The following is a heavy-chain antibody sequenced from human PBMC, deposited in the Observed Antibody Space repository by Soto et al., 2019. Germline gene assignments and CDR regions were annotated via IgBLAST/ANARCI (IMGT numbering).Heavy chain of an antibody. CDR3: VRGGGVDVMTPTRIVFDY. V-gene: IGHV1-2*02. J-gene: IGHJ4*02. Sequence: QVQLVQSGAEVKKPGASVKVSCKVSGYTFTGNYMHWMRQAPGQGPEWMGWINPRNGDTDYAQKFQGRVNITRDTSISTAYMDLSRLTSDDTAIYFCVRGGGVDVMTPTRIVFDYWGQGTLLTVSS. CDR2: INPRNGDT. D-gene: IGHD2-21*02. CDR1: GYTFTGNY.